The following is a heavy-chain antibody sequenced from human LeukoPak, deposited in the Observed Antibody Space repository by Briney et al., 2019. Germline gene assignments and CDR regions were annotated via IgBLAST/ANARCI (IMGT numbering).Heavy chain of an antibody. V-gene: IGHV4-34*01. D-gene: IGHD3-22*01. CDR3: ARGRQDVNMILVVMAGVSYYLDV. J-gene: IGHJ6*03. CDR1: GGSFSDYY. Sequence: MSSEALSLTCAVYGGSFSDYYWTWIRQTPGKGLEWIGEMSPSGSSTYNPSLKSRVTISVDTSKNHFSLKLRSVTAADTAVYYCARGRQDVNMILVVMAGVSYYLDVWSKGTTVTVS. CDR2: MSPSGSS.